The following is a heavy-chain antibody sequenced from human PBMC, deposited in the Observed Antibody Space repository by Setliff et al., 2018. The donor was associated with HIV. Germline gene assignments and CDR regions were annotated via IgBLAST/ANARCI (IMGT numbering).Heavy chain of an antibody. CDR2: NSYDGSHV. V-gene: IGHV3-30-3*01. CDR1: GFVFSGYA. Sequence: HPGGSLRLSCVGSGFVFSGYAIHWVRQAPGKGLEWVAVNSYDGSHVYYADSVRGRFTTSRDNSAKTLYLQMNSLRPEDTAVYYCARDRWHNFFGPWGQGTLVTVSS. CDR3: ARDRWHNFFGP. J-gene: IGHJ5*02.